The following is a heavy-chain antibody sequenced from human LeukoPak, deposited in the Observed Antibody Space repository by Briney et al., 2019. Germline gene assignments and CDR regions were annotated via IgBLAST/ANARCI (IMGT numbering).Heavy chain of an antibody. D-gene: IGHD6-19*01. J-gene: IGHJ4*02. CDR1: GLTFSRYG. V-gene: IGHV3-74*03. CDR2: ISADGSRI. Sequence: PGGSLRLSCAASGLTFSRYGMHWVRQSAGKGLMWFSGISADGSRITYADSVKGRFTITRDNARSTLFLQMDSLRDEDAAVYYCVRGGGSSAYYYYFDYWGQGSLVTVS. CDR3: VRGGGSSAYYYYFDY.